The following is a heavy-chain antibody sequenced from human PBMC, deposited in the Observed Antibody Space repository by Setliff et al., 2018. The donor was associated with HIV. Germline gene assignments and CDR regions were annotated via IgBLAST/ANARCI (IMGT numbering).Heavy chain of an antibody. CDR3: ATYAVGEGGRGH. V-gene: IGHV4-59*01. D-gene: IGHD1-26*01. CDR2: ISDSGTT. J-gene: IGHJ4*02. CDR1: GGSISPYC. Sequence: SETLSLTCTVSGGSISPYCWSWIRQPPGKGLEWIAWISDSGTTNYNPSLKSRVTMSVDTSKNQFSLKLTSVTAADTALYYCATYAVGEGGRGHWGQGVLVTVSS.